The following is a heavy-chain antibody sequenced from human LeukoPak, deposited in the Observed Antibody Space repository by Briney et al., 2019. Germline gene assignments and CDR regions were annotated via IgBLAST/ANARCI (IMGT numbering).Heavy chain of an antibody. J-gene: IGHJ5*02. CDR3: ARAVVPAANHVRFDP. CDR1: GGSISSYY. Sequence: SETLSLTCTVSGGSISSYYWSWIRQPPGKGLEWIGYIYYSGSTNYNPSLKSRVTISVDASKNQFSLKLSSVTAADTAVYYCARAVVPAANHVRFDPWGQGTLVTVSS. V-gene: IGHV4-59*01. CDR2: IYYSGST. D-gene: IGHD2-2*01.